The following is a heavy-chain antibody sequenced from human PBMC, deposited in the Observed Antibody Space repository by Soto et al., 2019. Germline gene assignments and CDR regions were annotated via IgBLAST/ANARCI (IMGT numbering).Heavy chain of an antibody. V-gene: IGHV4-59*08. D-gene: IGHD2-2*01. CDR2: IYYSGST. CDR3: ARRGRTSGVGYCSSTSCYVGAFDI. J-gene: IGHJ3*02. CDR1: GGSISSYY. Sequence: SETLSLTCTVSGGSISSYYWSWIRQPPGKGLEWIGYIYYSGSTNYNPSLKSRVTISVDTSKNQFSLKLSSVTAADTAVYYCARRGRTSGVGYCSSTSCYVGAFDIWGQGTMVTVSS.